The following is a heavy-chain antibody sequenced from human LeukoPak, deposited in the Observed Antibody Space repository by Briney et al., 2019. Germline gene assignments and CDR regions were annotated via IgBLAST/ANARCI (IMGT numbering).Heavy chain of an antibody. V-gene: IGHV1-18*01. CDR3: ARDIYGVSGNLHWFDP. CDR2: ISAYNGNT. CDR1: GYTFTSYG. D-gene: IGHD3-10*01. Sequence: ASVKVSCKASGYTFTSYGISWVRQAPGQGLEWMGCISAYNGNTNYAQKLQGRVTITADESTNTAYIELSSLRSEDTAVYYCARDIYGVSGNLHWFDPWGQGTLVTVSS. J-gene: IGHJ5*02.